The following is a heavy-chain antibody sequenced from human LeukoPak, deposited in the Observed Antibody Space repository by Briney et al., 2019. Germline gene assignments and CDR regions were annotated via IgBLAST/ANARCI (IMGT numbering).Heavy chain of an antibody. V-gene: IGHV3-53*01. CDR1: GSTVSSNY. J-gene: IGHJ4*02. CDR2: IYSDGST. Sequence: GGSLRLSCAVSGSTVSSNYTSWVRQAPGKGLEWVSVIYSDGSTYSADSVKGRFTISRDNSKNTLYLQINSLRAEDTAVYYCARGIAAAGTALYNWGQGTLLTVSS. CDR3: ARGIAAAGTALYN. D-gene: IGHD6-13*01.